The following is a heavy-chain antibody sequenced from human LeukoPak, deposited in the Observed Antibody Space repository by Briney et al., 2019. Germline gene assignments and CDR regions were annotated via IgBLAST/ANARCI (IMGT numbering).Heavy chain of an antibody. CDR3: ARDKDSSSWYQDY. V-gene: IGHV3-21*01. CDR2: ISSSSYI. CDR1: GFTFSSYS. D-gene: IGHD6-13*01. Sequence: PGESLRLSCAASGFTFSSYSMNWVRQAPGKGLEWVSSISSSSYIYYADSVKGRFTISRDNAKNSLYLQMNSLRAEDTAVYYCARDKDSSSWYQDYWGQGTLVTVSS. J-gene: IGHJ4*02.